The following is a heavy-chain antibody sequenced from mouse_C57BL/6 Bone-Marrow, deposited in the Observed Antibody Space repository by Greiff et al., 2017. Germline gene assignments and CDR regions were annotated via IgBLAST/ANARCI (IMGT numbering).Heavy chain of an antibody. J-gene: IGHJ3*01. CDR2: ISDGGSYT. CDR3: ARAGYYSTFAY. CDR1: GFTFSSYA. D-gene: IGHD2-5*01. Sequence: EVKLLESGGGLVKPGGSLKLSCAASGFTFSSYAMSWVRQTPEKRLEWVATISDGGSYTYYPDNVKGRFTISRDNAKNNLYLQMSHLKSEDTAMYYCARAGYYSTFAYWGQGTLVTVPA. V-gene: IGHV5-4*03.